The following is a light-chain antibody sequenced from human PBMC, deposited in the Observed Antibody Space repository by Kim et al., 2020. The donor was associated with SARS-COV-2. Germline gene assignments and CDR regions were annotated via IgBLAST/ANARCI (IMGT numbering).Light chain of an antibody. CDR1: SFRSNS. Sequence: SSELTQDPAVSVALGQTVRITCQGDSFRSNSASWYQQKPGQAPVLVIYGRNNRPSGTPDRFSGSRSGNTASLTITGAQAEDEADYYCNSRDSSGNPVVFGGGTKLTVL. CDR3: NSRDSSGNPVV. CDR2: GRN. V-gene: IGLV3-19*01. J-gene: IGLJ2*01.